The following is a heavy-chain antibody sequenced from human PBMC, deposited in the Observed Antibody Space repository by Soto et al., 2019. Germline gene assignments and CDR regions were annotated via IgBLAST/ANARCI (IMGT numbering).Heavy chain of an antibody. D-gene: IGHD3-9*01. J-gene: IGHJ5*02. V-gene: IGHV1-46*01. CDR1: GSTFTTFY. CDR2: INPSGGSA. CDR3: ARGTTDWGLDP. Sequence: ASVKVACKASGSTFTTFYLHWVRQAPGQGLEWMGIINPSGGSASYAQKFQGRVTMTSDTSTSTVYMEVNSLRSEDTAVYYCARGTTDWGLDPWGQGTLVTVSS.